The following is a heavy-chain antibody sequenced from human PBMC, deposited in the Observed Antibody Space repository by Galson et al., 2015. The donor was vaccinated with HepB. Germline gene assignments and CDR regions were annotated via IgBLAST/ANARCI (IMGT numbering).Heavy chain of an antibody. D-gene: IGHD3-10*01. J-gene: IGHJ4*02. CDR3: AKASSYYGSGSYRAQGRLYYFDY. Sequence: SLRLSCAASGFTFSSYAMSWVRQAPGKGLEWVSAISGSGGSTYYADSVKGRFTISRDNSKNTLYLQMNSLRAEDTAVYYCAKASSYYGSGSYRAQGRLYYFDYWGQGTLVTVSS. V-gene: IGHV3-23*01. CDR1: GFTFSSYA. CDR2: ISGSGGST.